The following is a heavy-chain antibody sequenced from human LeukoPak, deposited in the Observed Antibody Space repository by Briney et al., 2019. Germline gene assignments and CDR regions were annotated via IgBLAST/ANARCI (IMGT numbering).Heavy chain of an antibody. CDR2: IYHSGST. J-gene: IGHJ5*02. D-gene: IGHD2-21*01. CDR3: ASIPNRSRPFDP. Sequence: PSETLSLTCTVSGGSISSGGYYWSWIRQPPGKGLEWIGYIYHSGSTYYNPSLKSRVTISVDRSKNQFSLKLSSVTAADTAVYYCASIPNRSRPFDPWGQGTLVTVSS. CDR1: GGSISSGGYY. V-gene: IGHV4-30-2*01.